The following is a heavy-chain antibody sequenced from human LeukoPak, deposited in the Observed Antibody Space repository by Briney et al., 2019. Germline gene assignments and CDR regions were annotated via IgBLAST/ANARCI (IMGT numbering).Heavy chain of an antibody. D-gene: IGHD6-6*01. J-gene: IGHJ6*02. CDR3: AKDFGGSSFYYYYYGMDV. V-gene: IGHV3-23*01. CDR1: GFTFSSYA. Sequence: GGSLRLSCAASGFTFSSYAMSWVRQAPGKGLEWVSAISGSGGSTYYADSVKGRFTISRDNSKNTLYPQMNSLRAEDTAVYYCAKDFGGSSFYYYYYGMDVWGQGTTVTVSS. CDR2: ISGSGGST.